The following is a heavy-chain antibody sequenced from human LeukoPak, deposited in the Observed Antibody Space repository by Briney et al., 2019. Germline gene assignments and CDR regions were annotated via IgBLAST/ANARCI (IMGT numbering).Heavy chain of an antibody. J-gene: IGHJ4*02. CDR1: GFTFSGYV. D-gene: IGHD6-19*01. CDR3: AKRTLAGNGWPYFDY. CDR2: ISSGGSTT. V-gene: IGHV3-23*01. Sequence: GGSLRLSCAASGFTFSGYVMTWVRQAPGTGLEWVSTISSGGSTTYYADSVKGRFTISRDNSNNTLYLQMNSLRVEDTAVYYCAKRTLAGNGWPYFDYWGQGTLVTVSS.